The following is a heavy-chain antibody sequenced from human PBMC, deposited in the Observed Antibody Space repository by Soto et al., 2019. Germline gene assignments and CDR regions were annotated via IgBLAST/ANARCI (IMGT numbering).Heavy chain of an antibody. J-gene: IGHJ4*02. Sequence: QVQLQESGPGLVKPSQTLSLTCTVSGGSISSGGYYWSWIRQHPGKGLEWIWYIYYSGSTYYNPSLKSRVTISVDTSKNQFSLKLSSVTAADTAVYYCARYDYSDYIFDYWGQGTLVTVSS. D-gene: IGHD4-17*01. CDR2: IYYSGST. CDR3: ARYDYSDYIFDY. CDR1: GGSISSGGYY. V-gene: IGHV4-31*03.